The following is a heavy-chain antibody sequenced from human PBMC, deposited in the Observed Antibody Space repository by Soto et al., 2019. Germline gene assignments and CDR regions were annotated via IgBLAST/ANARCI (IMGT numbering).Heavy chain of an antibody. CDR3: ARSRSGAVADSFDY. CDR1: GFTFRRYA. Sequence: PGGSLRLSCAASGFTFRRYAVHWVRQAPGKGLEWVAVISSDGSHKYYLDSVKGRFTTSRDNSINTVFLQMDSLSYEDTAVYHCARSRSGAVADSFDYWGQGTLVTVS. CDR2: ISSDGSHK. D-gene: IGHD3-10*01. V-gene: IGHV3-30*04. J-gene: IGHJ4*02.